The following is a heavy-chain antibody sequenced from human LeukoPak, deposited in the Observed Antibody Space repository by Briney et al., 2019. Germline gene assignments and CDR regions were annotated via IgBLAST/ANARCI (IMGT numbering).Heavy chain of an antibody. CDR3: ASFGSSGWYLGAFDI. J-gene: IGHJ3*02. CDR2: IYHSGST. Sequence: SGTLSLTCAVSGGSISSSNWWSWVRQPPGQGLEWIGEIYHSGSTNYNPSPKSRVTISVDKSKNQFSLKLSSVTAADTAVYYCASFGSSGWYLGAFDIWGQGTMVTVSS. D-gene: IGHD6-19*01. V-gene: IGHV4-4*02. CDR1: GGSISSSNW.